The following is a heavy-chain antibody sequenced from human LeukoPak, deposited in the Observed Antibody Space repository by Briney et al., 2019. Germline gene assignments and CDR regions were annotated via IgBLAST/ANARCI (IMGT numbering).Heavy chain of an antibody. CDR1: GGTFSSYA. J-gene: IGHJ4*02. V-gene: IGHV1-69*06. CDR2: IIPIFGTA. Sequence: GASVKVSCKASGGTFSSYAISWVRQAPGQGLEWMGGIIPIFGTANYAQKFQGRVTITADKSTSTAYMELSSLRSEDTAVYYCARLWDCSSTSCYIDYWGQGTLVTVSS. D-gene: IGHD2-2*02. CDR3: ARLWDCSSTSCYIDY.